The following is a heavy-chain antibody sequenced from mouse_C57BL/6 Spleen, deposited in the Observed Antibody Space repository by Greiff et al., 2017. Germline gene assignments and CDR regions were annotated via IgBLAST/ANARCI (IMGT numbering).Heavy chain of an antibody. CDR3: ARTRGAMDY. CDR1: GYTFTSYW. Sequence: VQLQQPGAELVKPGASVKLSCKASGYTFTSYWMHWVKQRPGRGLEWIGRIDPEDGETKYAPKFQGKATITADTSYNTAYLQLSRLTSEDTAVYYCARTRGAMDYWGQGTSVTVSS. CDR2: IDPEDGET. J-gene: IGHJ4*01. V-gene: IGHV14-2*01.